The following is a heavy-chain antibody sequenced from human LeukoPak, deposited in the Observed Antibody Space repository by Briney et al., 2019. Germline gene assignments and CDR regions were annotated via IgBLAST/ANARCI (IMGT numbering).Heavy chain of an antibody. CDR1: GFTFSNYA. D-gene: IGHD3-22*01. Sequence: GGSLRLSCAASGFTFSNYAMSWVRQAPGKGLQWVSAISGSGSNTYYADSVKGRFTISRDNSKNTLYLHMNSLRAEDTAVYYCAQVPYDSISDIPPVWGQGTLVTVSS. CDR2: ISGSGSNT. CDR3: AQVPYDSISDIPPV. J-gene: IGHJ4*02. V-gene: IGHV3-23*01.